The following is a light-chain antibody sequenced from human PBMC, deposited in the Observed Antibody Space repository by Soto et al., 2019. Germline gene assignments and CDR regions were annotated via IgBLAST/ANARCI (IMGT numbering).Light chain of an antibody. V-gene: IGLV2-8*01. CDR3: SSYADSISVL. Sequence: QSALTQPSSASGSPGQSVTISCTGTSSDVGAYNYVSWYQQHPGKAPKLMIYEVTKRPSGVPDRFSGSKSGNTASLTVSGLQAEDEADYYCSSYADSISVLFGGGTKLTVL. CDR1: SSDVGAYNY. J-gene: IGLJ3*02. CDR2: EVT.